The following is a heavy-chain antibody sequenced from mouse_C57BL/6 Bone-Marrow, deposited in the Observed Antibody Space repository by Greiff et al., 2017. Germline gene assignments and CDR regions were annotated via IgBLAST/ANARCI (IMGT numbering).Heavy chain of an antibody. Sequence: EVQLVEPGAELVRPGASVKLSCTASGFNFKDDYIPWVKQRPEQGLEWIGWIDPDIGDTEYASKFQGKATITLDTSSNTAYLQLSSLTSEDAAVYYCCAIYGNYFDFWGQGTPLTVAS. D-gene: IGHD2-1*01. J-gene: IGHJ2*01. CDR1: GFNFKDDY. CDR2: IDPDIGDT. CDR3: CAIYGNYFDF. V-gene: IGHV14-4*01.